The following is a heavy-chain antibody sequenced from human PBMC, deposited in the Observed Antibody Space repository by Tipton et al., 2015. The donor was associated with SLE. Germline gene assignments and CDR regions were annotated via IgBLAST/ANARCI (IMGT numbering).Heavy chain of an antibody. CDR2: IFSDGTT. CDR1: GFLVSNNY. V-gene: IGHV3-66*01. D-gene: IGHD5-24*01. J-gene: IGHJ4*02. CDR3: TRAGPIGFGY. Sequence: SLRLSCAASGFLVSNNYMTWVRHAPGKGLEWIPVIFSDGTTYYADSVKGRFTISRDNAKNSLYLQMNSLGDDDTAVYYCTRAGPIGFGYWGQGTLVTVSS.